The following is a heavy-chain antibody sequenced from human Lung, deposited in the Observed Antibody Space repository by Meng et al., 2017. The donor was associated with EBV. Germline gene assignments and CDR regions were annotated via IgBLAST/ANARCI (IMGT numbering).Heavy chain of an antibody. CDR1: GFSLSTRGVG. V-gene: IGHV2-5*02. D-gene: IGHD6-6*01. Sequence: QITLKESGPTLVKPTQTLTLTCSFSGFSLSTRGVGEGWIRQPPGKALEWLALIYWDDDKRYNPSLKSRLTITKDTSKNQVVLTVTNMDPVDTATYYCAHLITARPFDYWGQGTLVTVSS. J-gene: IGHJ4*02. CDR3: AHLITARPFDY. CDR2: IYWDDDK.